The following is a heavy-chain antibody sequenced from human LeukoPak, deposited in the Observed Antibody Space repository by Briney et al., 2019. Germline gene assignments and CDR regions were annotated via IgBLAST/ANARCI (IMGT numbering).Heavy chain of an antibody. CDR3: ARVPSGWYSDY. Sequence: PGESLRLSCAASGFTVTSYWMSWVRQAPGKGLEWVANIKQDGSEKYHVDSVKGRFTISRDNAKNSLYLQMNSLRAEDTAVYYCARVPSGWYSDYWGQGTLVTVSS. D-gene: IGHD6-19*01. J-gene: IGHJ4*02. CDR2: IKQDGSEK. V-gene: IGHV3-7*01. CDR1: GFTVTSYW.